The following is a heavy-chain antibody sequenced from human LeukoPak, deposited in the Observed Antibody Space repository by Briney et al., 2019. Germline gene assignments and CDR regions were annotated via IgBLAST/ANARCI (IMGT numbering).Heavy chain of an antibody. J-gene: IGHJ5*02. V-gene: IGHV3-30*03. CDR2: ISYDGTNK. CDR3: ARDRLVVVRNWFDP. CDR1: GFTFSSYG. D-gene: IGHD3-22*01. Sequence: GGSLRLSCAASGFTFSSYGMHWVRQAPGKGLEWVAIISYDGTNKYYADSVKGRYTISRDNSKNTLYLQMNSLRAEDTAVYYCARDRLVVVRNWFDPWGQGTLVTVSS.